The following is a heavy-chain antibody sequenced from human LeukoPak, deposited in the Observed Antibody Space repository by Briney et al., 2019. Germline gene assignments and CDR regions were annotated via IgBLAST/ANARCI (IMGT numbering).Heavy chain of an antibody. CDR3: VRDGEGAAISVNYWFDP. V-gene: IGHV1-8*01. J-gene: IGHJ5*02. CDR1: GFTFTGYD. Sequence: ASVKVSCKASGFTFTGYDINWVRQATGQGLEWMGWMNPNTGSTGYAQKFQGRVTMTRDTSIGTAYMELRSLRSEDTAVYYCVRDGEGAAISVNYWFDPWGQGTLVTVSS. D-gene: IGHD2-2*02. CDR2: MNPNTGST.